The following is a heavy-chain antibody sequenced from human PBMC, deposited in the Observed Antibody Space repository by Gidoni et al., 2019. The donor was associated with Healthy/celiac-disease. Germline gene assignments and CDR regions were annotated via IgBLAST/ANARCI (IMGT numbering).Heavy chain of an antibody. D-gene: IGHD5-18*01. CDR1: GFTFSSHG. CDR3: AKALRGYSYGIDAFDI. V-gene: IGHV3-30*18. J-gene: IGHJ3*02. Sequence: QVQLVESGGGVVQPGGSLRVSCAASGFTFSSHGMHWGRQAPGKGVEWVAVISYDGSNKYYADAVKGRFTISRDNSKNTLYLQMSSLRAEDTAVYYCAKALRGYSYGIDAFDIWGQGTMVTVSS. CDR2: ISYDGSNK.